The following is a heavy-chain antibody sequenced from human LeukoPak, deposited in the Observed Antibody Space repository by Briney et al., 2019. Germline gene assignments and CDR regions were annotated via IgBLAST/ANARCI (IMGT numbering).Heavy chain of an antibody. CDR2: IYYSGST. CDR3: ARLGVVATEIDY. CDR1: GGSISSYY. D-gene: IGHD5-12*01. J-gene: IGHJ4*02. Sequence: PSETLSLTCTVSGGSISSYYWGWIRQPPGKGLEWIGSIYYSGSTYYNPSLKSRVTISVDTSKNQFSLKLSSVTAADTAVYYCARLGVVATEIDYWGQGTLVTVSS. V-gene: IGHV4-39*01.